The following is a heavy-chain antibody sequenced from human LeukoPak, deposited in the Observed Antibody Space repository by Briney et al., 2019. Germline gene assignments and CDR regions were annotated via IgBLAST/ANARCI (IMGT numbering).Heavy chain of an antibody. Sequence: SETLSLTCTVSGGSISSYYWSWIRQPPGKGLEWIGYIYYSGSTNYNPSLKSRVTISVDTSKNQFSLKLSSVIAADTAVYYCARHARGSYYFDYWGQGTLVTVSS. CDR2: IYYSGST. J-gene: IGHJ4*02. D-gene: IGHD1-26*01. CDR3: ARHARGSYYFDY. V-gene: IGHV4-59*08. CDR1: GGSISSYY.